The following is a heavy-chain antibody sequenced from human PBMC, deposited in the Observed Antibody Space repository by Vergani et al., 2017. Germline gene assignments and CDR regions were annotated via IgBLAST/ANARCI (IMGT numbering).Heavy chain of an antibody. D-gene: IGHD3-10*01. J-gene: IGHJ4*02. Sequence: QVQLVESGGGVVQPGRSLRLSCAASGFTFSSYAMHWVRQAPGKGLEWVAVISYDGSNKYYADSVKGRFTISRDKSKNTLYLQMNSLRAEDTAVYYCARISGGGSGSYYHPYYFDYWGQGTLVTVSS. CDR3: ARISGGGSGSYYHPYYFDY. V-gene: IGHV3-30*01. CDR1: GFTFSSYA. CDR2: ISYDGSNK.